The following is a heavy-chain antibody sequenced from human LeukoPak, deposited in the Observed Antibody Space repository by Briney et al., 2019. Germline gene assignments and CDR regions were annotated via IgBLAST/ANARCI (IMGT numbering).Heavy chain of an antibody. Sequence: SETLSLTCAVYGGSVSAYYWNWIRQPPGKGLEWIGEIDHSGSTNYNPSLKSRLTISVDTSKNQFSLKLSSVTAADTAVYYCAASYSGSYYFDYWGQGTLVTVSS. CDR1: GGSVSAYY. D-gene: IGHD1-26*01. V-gene: IGHV4-34*01. J-gene: IGHJ4*02. CDR3: AASYSGSYYFDY. CDR2: IDHSGST.